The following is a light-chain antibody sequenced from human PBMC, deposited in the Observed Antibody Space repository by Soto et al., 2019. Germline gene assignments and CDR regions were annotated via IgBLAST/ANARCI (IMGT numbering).Light chain of an antibody. CDR3: QQYQNSPRT. CDR1: QSVGGSS. CDR2: DTS. V-gene: IGKV3-20*01. J-gene: IGKJ1*01. Sequence: PGERATVSCRASQSVGGSSLAWYQQRPGQAPRLLIYDTSKRATGIPDWFSGSGSGTDFTLTISRLEPEDFAVYYCQQYQNSPRTFGQGTKVEIK.